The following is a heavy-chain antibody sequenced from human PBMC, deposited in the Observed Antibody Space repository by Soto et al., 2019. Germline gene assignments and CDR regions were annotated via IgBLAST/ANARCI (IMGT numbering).Heavy chain of an antibody. V-gene: IGHV4-39*01. D-gene: IGHD5-12*01. Sequence: QLQLQESGPGLVKPSETLSLTCTVSGDSISSGGYYWGWIRQPPGKGLEWIGSIYYSGNTFYNPSLKGRVTISRDTSRNQFSLRLNSVTAADTAVYYCVSRLGYGYAMDVWGQGTTVTVSS. J-gene: IGHJ6*02. CDR3: VSRLGYGYAMDV. CDR1: GDSISSGGYY. CDR2: IYYSGNT.